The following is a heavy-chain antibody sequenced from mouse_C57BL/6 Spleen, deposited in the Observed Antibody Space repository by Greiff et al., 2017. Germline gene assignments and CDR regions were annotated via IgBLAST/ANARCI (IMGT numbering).Heavy chain of an antibody. J-gene: IGHJ2*01. Sequence: QVQLQQPGAELVMPGASVKLSCKASGYTFTSYWMHWVKQRPGQGLEWIGEIDPSDSYTNYNQKFKGKSTLTVDKSSSTAYMQLSSLTSEDSAVYYCARTMVKNCFDYWGQGTTLTVSA. CDR3: ARTMVKNCFDY. CDR1: GYTFTSYW. CDR2: IDPSDSYT. V-gene: IGHV1-69*01. D-gene: IGHD2-1*01.